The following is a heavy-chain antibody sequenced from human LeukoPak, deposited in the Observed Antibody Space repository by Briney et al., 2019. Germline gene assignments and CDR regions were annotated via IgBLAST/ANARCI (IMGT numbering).Heavy chain of an antibody. CDR2: ISYDGSNK. J-gene: IGHJ5*02. CDR3: ARFSSGTAFDP. V-gene: IGHV3-30*03. Sequence: GGSLRLSCAASGFTFSNYWMNWVRQAPGKGLEWVAVISYDGSNKYYADSVKGRFTISRDNSKNTLYLQMNSLRAEDTAVYYCARFSSGTAFDPWGQGTLVTVSS. D-gene: IGHD6-19*01. CDR1: GFTFSNYW.